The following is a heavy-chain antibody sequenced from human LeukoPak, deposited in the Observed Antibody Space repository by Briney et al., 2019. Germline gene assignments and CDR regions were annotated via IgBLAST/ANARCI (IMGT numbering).Heavy chain of an antibody. D-gene: IGHD2-2*01. Sequence: GGALRLSRAASRFTFSSYAMSWVRPAPGKGVEWVSAISGSGGSTYYADPVKGRFTISRDNSKTTLYLQMNSLRAEDRAVYYCAKDAPVNIVVVPAANSWGQGTLVTVSS. CDR3: AKDAPVNIVVVPAANS. CDR2: ISGSGGST. V-gene: IGHV3-23*01. CDR1: RFTFSSYA. J-gene: IGHJ4*02.